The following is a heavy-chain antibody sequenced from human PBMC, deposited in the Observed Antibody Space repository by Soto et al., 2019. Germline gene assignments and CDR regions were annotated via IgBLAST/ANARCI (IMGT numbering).Heavy chain of an antibody. J-gene: IGHJ6*03. V-gene: IGHV4-34*01. CDR1: GGSFSGYY. D-gene: IGHD7-27*01. CDR2: INHSGST. Sequence: SETLSLTCAVYGGSFSGYYWSWIRQPPGKGLEWIGEINHSGSTNYNPSLKSRVTISVDTSKNQFSLKLSSVTAADTAVYYCARASPILTGDGSYYYYYYMDVWGKGTTVTVSS. CDR3: ARASPILTGDGSYYYYYYMDV.